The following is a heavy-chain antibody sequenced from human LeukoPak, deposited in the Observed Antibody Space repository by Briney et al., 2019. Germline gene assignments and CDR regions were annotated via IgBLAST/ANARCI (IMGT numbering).Heavy chain of an antibody. V-gene: IGHV4-30-2*01. D-gene: IGHD6-13*01. CDR1: GGSISSGGYY. J-gene: IGHJ4*02. CDR3: ARDLSLAAAGPFDY. CDR2: IYHSGST. Sequence: TQTLSLTCTVSGGSISSGGYYWSWIRQPPGKGLEWIGYIYHSGSTYYNPSLKSRVTISVDRSKNQFSQKLSSVTAADTAVYYCARDLSLAAAGPFDYWGQGTLVTVSS.